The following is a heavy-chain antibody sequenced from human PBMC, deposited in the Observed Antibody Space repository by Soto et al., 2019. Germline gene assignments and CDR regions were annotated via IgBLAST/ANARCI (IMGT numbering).Heavy chain of an antibody. V-gene: IGHV3-23*01. CDR3: AKNLGSGTSMFDY. CDR2: ISGSGGST. Sequence: GGSLRLSCAASGFTFSSYAMSWVRQAPGKGLEWVSAISGSGGSTYYADSVKGRFTISRDNSKNALYLQMNSLRAEDTAVYYCAKNLGSGTSMFDYWGQGTLVTVSS. CDR1: GFTFSSYA. D-gene: IGHD1-26*01. J-gene: IGHJ4*02.